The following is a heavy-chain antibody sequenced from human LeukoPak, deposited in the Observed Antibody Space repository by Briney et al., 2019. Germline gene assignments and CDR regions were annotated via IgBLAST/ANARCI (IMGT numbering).Heavy chain of an antibody. CDR2: MNPNSGNT. Sequence: ASVKVSCKASGYTFTSYDINWVRQATGQGLEWMGWMNPNSGNTGYAQKFQGRVTMTRNTSISTAYVELSSLRSEDTAVYYCARGDVLSGWHRIYNWFDPWGQGTLVTVSS. CDR1: GYTFTSYD. D-gene: IGHD6-19*01. CDR3: ARGDVLSGWHRIYNWFDP. V-gene: IGHV1-8*01. J-gene: IGHJ5*02.